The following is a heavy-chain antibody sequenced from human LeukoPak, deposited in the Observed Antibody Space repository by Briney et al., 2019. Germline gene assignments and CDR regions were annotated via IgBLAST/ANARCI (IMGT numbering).Heavy chain of an antibody. J-gene: IGHJ4*02. CDR2: IYSGGST. Sequence: GGSLRLSCAASGFTVSSNFMSWVRQAPGKGLEWVSVIYSGGSTYYADSVKGRFTISRDNFKNTLYLQMNSLRVEDTAVYYCALGLVTDYWGQGTLATVYS. V-gene: IGHV3-66*01. D-gene: IGHD3-9*01. CDR3: ALGLVTDY. CDR1: GFTVSSNF.